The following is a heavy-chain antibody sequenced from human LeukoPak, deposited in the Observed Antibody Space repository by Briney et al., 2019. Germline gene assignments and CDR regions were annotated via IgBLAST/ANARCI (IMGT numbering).Heavy chain of an antibody. V-gene: IGHV3-43*01. J-gene: IGHJ4*02. CDR2: ISWDGGST. CDR3: AASVAGTSGVYY. Sequence: PGGSLRLSCAASGFTFDDYTMHWVRQAPGKGLEWVSLISWDGGSTYYADSVKGRFTISRDNSKNSLYLQMNSLRTEDTALYYCAASVAGTSGVYYWGQRALVTVSS. CDR1: GFTFDDYT. D-gene: IGHD6-19*01.